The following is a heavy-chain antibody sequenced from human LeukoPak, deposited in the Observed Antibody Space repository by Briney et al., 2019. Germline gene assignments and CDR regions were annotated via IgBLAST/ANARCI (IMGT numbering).Heavy chain of an antibody. CDR2: IYHSGRT. CDR1: GYSISSGYY. CDR3: AKSNGYGLVDI. J-gene: IGHJ3*02. V-gene: IGHV4-38-2*02. Sequence: KPSETLSLTCTVSGYSISSGYYWGWIRQPPGKGLEWIGIIYHSGRTDYNPSLKSRVTISEDTSKNQFSLKLSSVTAADTAVYYCAKSNGYGLVDIWGQGTMVTVSS. D-gene: IGHD3-10*01.